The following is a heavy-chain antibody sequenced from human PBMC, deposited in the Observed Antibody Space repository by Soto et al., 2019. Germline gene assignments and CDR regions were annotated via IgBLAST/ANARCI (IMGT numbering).Heavy chain of an antibody. J-gene: IGHJ4*02. D-gene: IGHD1-1*01. V-gene: IGHV3-23*01. CDR2: IGGSGTNT. CDR1: GFTFSNYA. CDR3: ARSGDNYNLLDY. Sequence: GGSLRLSCVASGFTFSNYAMSWVRQVPGKGLEWVSSIGGSGTNTYYTDPVKGRFSISRDNAKNSLYLQINSLRGDDTATYYCARSGDNYNLLDYWGQGTPVTVSS.